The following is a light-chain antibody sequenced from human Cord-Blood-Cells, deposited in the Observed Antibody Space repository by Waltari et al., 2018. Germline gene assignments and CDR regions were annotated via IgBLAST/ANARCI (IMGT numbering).Light chain of an antibody. CDR2: DAS. CDR1: QEISND. Sequence: DIQMTQSPSSLSASVGDRVTITCQGSQEISNDLNWYQQKPGKAPKRLIHDASNLETGVPSRVSGSGSGKDFTFTISSLQPEDNATCYCLRYDNLPYSFGHGTKLEIK. J-gene: IGKJ2*03. CDR3: LRYDNLPYS. V-gene: IGKV1-33*01.